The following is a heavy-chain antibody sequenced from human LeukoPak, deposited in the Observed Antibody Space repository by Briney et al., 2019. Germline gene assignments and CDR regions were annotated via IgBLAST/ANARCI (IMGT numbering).Heavy chain of an antibody. Sequence: SGGSLRLSCAASGFTFSTYWMHWVRQAPGKGLVWVSHINSDGSSTSYADSVKGRFTISRDNAKKTLYLQMNSLRAEDTAVYYCARVGSGGSCYDYWGQGTLVTVSS. CDR1: GFTFSTYW. CDR3: ARVGSGGSCYDY. J-gene: IGHJ4*02. V-gene: IGHV3-74*01. D-gene: IGHD2-15*01. CDR2: INSDGSST.